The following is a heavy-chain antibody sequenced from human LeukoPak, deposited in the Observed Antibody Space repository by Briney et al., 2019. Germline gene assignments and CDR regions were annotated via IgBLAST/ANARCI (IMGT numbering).Heavy chain of an antibody. Sequence: SVKVSCKASGGTFSSYAISWVRQAPGQGLEWMGGIIPIFGTANYAQKFQGRVTITADESTSTAYMELSSLRSEDTAVYYCARHGRYSSSWWTYDYWGQGTLVTVSS. CDR2: IIPIFGTA. D-gene: IGHD6-13*01. V-gene: IGHV1-69*13. CDR3: ARHGRYSSSWWTYDY. J-gene: IGHJ4*02. CDR1: GGTFSSYA.